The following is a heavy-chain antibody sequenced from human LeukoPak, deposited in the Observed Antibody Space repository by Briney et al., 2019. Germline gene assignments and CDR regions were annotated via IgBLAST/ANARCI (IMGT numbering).Heavy chain of an antibody. CDR3: ATQVGATPLDAFDI. Sequence: ASVKVSCKASGYSLTTYYMHWVQQAPGKGLEWMGGFDPEDGETIYAQKFQGRVTMTEDTSTDTAYMELSSLRSEDTAVYYCATQVGATPLDAFDIWGQGTMVTVSS. CDR2: FDPEDGET. V-gene: IGHV1-24*01. CDR1: GYSLTTYY. D-gene: IGHD1-26*01. J-gene: IGHJ3*02.